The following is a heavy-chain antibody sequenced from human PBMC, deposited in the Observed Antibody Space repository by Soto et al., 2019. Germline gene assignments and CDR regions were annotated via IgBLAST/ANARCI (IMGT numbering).Heavy chain of an antibody. V-gene: IGHV4-59*01. D-gene: IGHD3-10*01. J-gene: IGHJ4*02. Sequence: QVQLQESGPGLVKPSETLSLTCTVSGGSISSYYWSWIRQPPRKGLDWIGYIYYSGRTNYNPSLKSRVTISVDTSKNQFCLKLSSVTAADTAVYYCARASGFGEYFDYWGQGPLVTVSS. CDR1: GGSISSYY. CDR3: ARASGFGEYFDY. CDR2: IYYSGRT.